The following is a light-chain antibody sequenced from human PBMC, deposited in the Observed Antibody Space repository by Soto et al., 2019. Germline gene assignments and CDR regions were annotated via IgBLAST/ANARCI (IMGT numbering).Light chain of an antibody. Sequence: QSALTQPPSAAGSPGQSVTISCTGTSSGVGGYNYVSWYQQHPGKAPKLVIYEVSKRPSGVPDRFSGSQSGNTASLTVSWLQAEDEDDHYCSSYAGTNNPVVFGGGTKLTVL. V-gene: IGLV2-8*01. CDR2: EVS. CDR1: SSGVGGYNY. J-gene: IGLJ2*01. CDR3: SSYAGTNNPVV.